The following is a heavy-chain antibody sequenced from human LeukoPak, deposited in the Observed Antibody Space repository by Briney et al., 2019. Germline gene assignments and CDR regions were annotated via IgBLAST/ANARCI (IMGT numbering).Heavy chain of an antibody. CDR1: GFTFSSYG. J-gene: IGHJ6*04. Sequence: GGSLRLSCAASGFTFSSYGMSWVRQAPGKGLEWVSSISNSGGSTYHADSVKGRFTISRDNSKNSLYLQMNSLRAEDTAIYYCARDRSITNFGVVRRNKAGTLDVWGKGTTVIVSS. D-gene: IGHD3-3*01. CDR3: ARDRSITNFGVVRRNKAGTLDV. CDR2: ISNSGGST. V-gene: IGHV3-23*01.